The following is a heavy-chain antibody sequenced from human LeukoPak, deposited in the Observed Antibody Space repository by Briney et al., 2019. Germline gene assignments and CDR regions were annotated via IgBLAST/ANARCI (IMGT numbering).Heavy chain of an antibody. Sequence: GGSLRLSCAASGFTLSSYAMSWVRQAPGKGLEWVSAISGSGGSTYYADSAKGRFTISRDNSKNTLYLQMNSLRAEDTAVYYCAEVTMVRGYYFDYWGQGTLVTVSS. CDR3: AEVTMVRGYYFDY. CDR2: ISGSGGST. V-gene: IGHV3-23*01. CDR1: GFTLSSYA. D-gene: IGHD3-10*01. J-gene: IGHJ4*02.